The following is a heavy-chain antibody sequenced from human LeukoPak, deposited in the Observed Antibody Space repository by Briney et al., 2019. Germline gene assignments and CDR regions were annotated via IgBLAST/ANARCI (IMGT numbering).Heavy chain of an antibody. CDR3: AKAALGYCANGVCQTGEYFQH. CDR1: GFTFDDYT. V-gene: IGHV3-43*01. CDR2: ISWDGGST. D-gene: IGHD2-8*01. Sequence: PGGSLRLSCAASGFTFDDYTMHWVRHVPGKGLEWVSLISWDGGSTYYADSVKGRFTISRDNSKNSLYLQMNTLRTEDTALYYCAKAALGYCANGVCQTGEYFQHWGQGTLVTVSS. J-gene: IGHJ1*01.